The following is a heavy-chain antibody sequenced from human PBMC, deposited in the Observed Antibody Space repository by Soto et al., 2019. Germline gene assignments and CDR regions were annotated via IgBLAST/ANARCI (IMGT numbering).Heavy chain of an antibody. D-gene: IGHD1-1*01. V-gene: IGHV1-69*13. J-gene: IGHJ6*02. CDR2: IIPIFGPA. CDR1: GGTFSSHS. Sequence: SVKVSCKSSGGTFSSHSINWVRQAPGQGLEWMGGIIPIFGPANFAKKFQGRVTITADESTTTAYMELSSLTSEDTAVYYCATGSFTSTGGRIGYHYNAMDVWGRGTTVTVSS. CDR3: ATGSFTSTGGRIGYHYNAMDV.